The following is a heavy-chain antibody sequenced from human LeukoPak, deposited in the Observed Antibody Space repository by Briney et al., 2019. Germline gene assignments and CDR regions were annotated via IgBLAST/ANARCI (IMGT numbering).Heavy chain of an antibody. CDR3: VRGGATGWRFEN. D-gene: IGHD1-26*01. J-gene: IGHJ4*02. CDR2: MREDGTEI. Sequence: GGSLRLSCAASGFPFNVQTMSWVRQAPGKGPDWVASMREDGTEIHYVDSVKGRFTISRDNFKKSVYLQMNSLRDEDTAVYYCVRGGATGWRFENWGQGTLVTVSS. V-gene: IGHV3-7*01. CDR1: GFPFNVQT.